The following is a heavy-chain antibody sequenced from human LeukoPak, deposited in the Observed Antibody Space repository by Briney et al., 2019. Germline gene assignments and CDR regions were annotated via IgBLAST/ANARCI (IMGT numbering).Heavy chain of an antibody. V-gene: IGHV3-11*04. CDR2: ISSSGSTI. Sequence: GGSLRLSCAASGFTFSDYYMSWIRQAPGKGLEWVSYISSSGSTIYYADSVKGRFTISRDNAKNSLYLQMNSLRAEDTAVYYCARGGEYCSSTSCYLEWLKYNWFDPWGQGTLVTVSS. J-gene: IGHJ5*02. D-gene: IGHD2-2*01. CDR1: GFTFSDYY. CDR3: ARGGEYCSSTSCYLEWLKYNWFDP.